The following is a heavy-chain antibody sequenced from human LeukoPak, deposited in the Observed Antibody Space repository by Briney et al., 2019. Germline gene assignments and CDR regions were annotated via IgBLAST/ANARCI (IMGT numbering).Heavy chain of an antibody. J-gene: IGHJ6*02. CDR3: VKDMNPGGAQV. D-gene: IGHD3-10*01. Sequence: GGSLRLSCVVSGFNSEDHAMHWVRQAPGKGLEWVAGIYWGGSGTGYADSVKGRFTVSRDGAKNSLYLQMNSLRPEDTALYYCVKDMNPGGAQVWRQGPTVTVPS. V-gene: IGHV3-9*02. CDR2: IYWGGSGT. CDR1: GFNSEDHA.